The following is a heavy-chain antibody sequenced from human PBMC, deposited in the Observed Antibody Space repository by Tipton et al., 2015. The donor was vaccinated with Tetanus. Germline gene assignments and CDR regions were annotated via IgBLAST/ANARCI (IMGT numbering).Heavy chain of an antibody. CDR2: VYYSGST. D-gene: IGHD2-8*01. CDR1: GASISSSY. Sequence: TLSLTCTVSGASISSSYWSWIRQPPGKGLEWIGSVYYSGSTSYNPSLKSRVTMSVDTSRNQFSLRLKSVTPADTAMYYCARDHRLSASYAGWFDPWGQGTLVTVSS. J-gene: IGHJ5*02. V-gene: IGHV4-59*01. CDR3: ARDHRLSASYAGWFDP.